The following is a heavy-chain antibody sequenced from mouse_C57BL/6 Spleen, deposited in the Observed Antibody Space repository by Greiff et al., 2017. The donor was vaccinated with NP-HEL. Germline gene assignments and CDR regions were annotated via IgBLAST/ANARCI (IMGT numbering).Heavy chain of an antibody. D-gene: IGHD3-2*02. CDR3: AREDSSGYMFAY. CDR2: IYPRSGNT. Sequence: QVQLQQSGAELARPGASVKLSCKASGYTFTSYGISWVKQRTGQGLEWIGEIYPRSGNTYYNEKFKGKATLTADKSSSTAYMELRSLTSEDSAVYFCAREDSSGYMFAYWGQGTLVTVSA. J-gene: IGHJ3*01. V-gene: IGHV1-81*01. CDR1: GYTFTSYG.